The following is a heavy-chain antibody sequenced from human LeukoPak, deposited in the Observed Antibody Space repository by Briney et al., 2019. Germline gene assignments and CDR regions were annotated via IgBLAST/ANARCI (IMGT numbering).Heavy chain of an antibody. D-gene: IGHD3-10*01. Sequence: GGSLRLSCAASGFTFSSYEMNWVRQAPGKGLEWVSVIYSGGSTYYADSVKGRFTISRDNSKSTLYIQMNSLRAEDTAVYYCARAKPKNMVRGLIMRRESRYYFDYWSQGTLVTVSS. CDR1: GFTFSSYE. CDR3: ARAKPKNMVRGLIMRRESRYYFDY. V-gene: IGHV3-53*01. J-gene: IGHJ4*02. CDR2: IYSGGST.